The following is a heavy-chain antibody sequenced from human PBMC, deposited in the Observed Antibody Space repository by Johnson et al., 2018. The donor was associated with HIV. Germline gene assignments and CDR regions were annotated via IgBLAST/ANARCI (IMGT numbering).Heavy chain of an antibody. D-gene: IGHD3-10*01. Sequence: MQLVESGGGVVRPGGSLRLSCAASIFTFKNAWMSWVRQAPGKGLEWVGRIKIKIDGGTTDYAAPVKGRFTISRDDSKNTLYMQMNSLKTEDTAVYYCTTYYGWAFDIWGQGTMVTVSS. J-gene: IGHJ3*02. CDR1: IFTFKNAW. CDR2: IKIKIDGGTT. V-gene: IGHV3-15*01. CDR3: TTYYGWAFDI.